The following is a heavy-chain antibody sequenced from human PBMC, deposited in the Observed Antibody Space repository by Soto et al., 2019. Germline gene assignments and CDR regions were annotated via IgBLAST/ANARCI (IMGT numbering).Heavy chain of an antibody. D-gene: IGHD6-13*01. Sequence: ASVKVSCKAFGYSFTSYCMHWVRQAPGQGLEWMGLIYPSGATTRYAQSFQGRVTMTSDTSTNTVYMELSSLRSEDTAVYCCVRDDMAAAGLGLASWGQEILVTVSS. V-gene: IGHV1-46*03. CDR2: IYPSGATT. J-gene: IGHJ4*02. CDR1: GYSFTSYC. CDR3: VRDDMAAAGLGLAS.